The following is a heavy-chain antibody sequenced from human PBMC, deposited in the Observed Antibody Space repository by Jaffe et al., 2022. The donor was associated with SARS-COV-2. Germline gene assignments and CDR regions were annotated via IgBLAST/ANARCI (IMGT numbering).Heavy chain of an antibody. D-gene: IGHD1-20*01. V-gene: IGHV1-2*06. CDR2: INPNSGGT. Sequence: QVQLVQSGAEVKKPGASVKVSCKASGYTFTGYYMHWVRQAPGQGLEWMGRINPNSGGTNYAQKFQGRVTMTRDTSISTAYMELSRLRSDDTAVYYCATSNPVLNWNEQMDVWGQGTTVTVSS. CDR1: GYTFTGYY. J-gene: IGHJ6*02. CDR3: ATSNPVLNWNEQMDV.